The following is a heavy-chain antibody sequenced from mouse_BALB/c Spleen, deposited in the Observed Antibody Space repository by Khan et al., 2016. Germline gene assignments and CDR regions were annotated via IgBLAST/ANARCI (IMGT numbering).Heavy chain of an antibody. Sequence: QVQLQQSGAELVRPGVSVKISCKGSGYTFTDYAMHWVKQSHAKSLEWIGGINTYYGDATYNQKLKGKVTMTVDKSPSTAYMELARLTSEDSAIYYCARGRYHGQGYYFDYWGQGTTLTVSS. D-gene: IGHD2-3*01. J-gene: IGHJ2*01. V-gene: IGHV1S137*01. CDR3: ARGRYHGQGYYFDY. CDR2: INTYYGDA. CDR1: GYTFTDYA.